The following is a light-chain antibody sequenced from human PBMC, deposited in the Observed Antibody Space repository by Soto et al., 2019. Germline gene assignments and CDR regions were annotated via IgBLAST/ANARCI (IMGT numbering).Light chain of an antibody. J-gene: IGKJ4*01. CDR1: QSVSYSSNSKNY. CDR2: WAS. V-gene: IGKV4-1*01. CDR3: QQYYSIPLT. Sequence: DIVMTQSPDSLAVSLGERATINCKSSQSVSYSSNSKNYLAWYQRKPGQPPKLLIYWASTRESGVPDRFSGSGSGTDFTLTISSLQAEDVAVYYCQQYYSIPLTFGGGTEVEIK.